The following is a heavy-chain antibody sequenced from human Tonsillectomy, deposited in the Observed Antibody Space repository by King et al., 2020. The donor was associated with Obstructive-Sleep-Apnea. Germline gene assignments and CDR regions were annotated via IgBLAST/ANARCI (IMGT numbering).Heavy chain of an antibody. Sequence: DVQLVESGGGLVKPGGSLRLSCAASGFTFSSYSMNWVRQAPGKGLEWVSSISSSSRYIYYADSVKGRFTISRDNAKNSLYLQMNSLRAEDTAVYYCARDSSYTATFDYWGQGTLVTVSS. D-gene: IGHD5-18*01. CDR2: ISSSSRYI. CDR1: GFTFSSYS. CDR3: ARDSSYTATFDY. J-gene: IGHJ4*02. V-gene: IGHV3-21*01.